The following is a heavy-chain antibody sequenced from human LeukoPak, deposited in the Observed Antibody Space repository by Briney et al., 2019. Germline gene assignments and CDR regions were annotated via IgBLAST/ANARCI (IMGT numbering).Heavy chain of an antibody. V-gene: IGHV4-34*01. J-gene: IGHJ4*02. D-gene: IGHD3-10*01. Sequence: SETLSLTCAVYGGSFSGYYWSWLRQPPGKGLEWLGEINHSGSTNYNPSLKSRVTISVDTSKNQFSLKLSSVTAADTAVYYCARSKHGSGSSLRKVYYFDYWGQGTLVTVSS. CDR2: INHSGST. CDR3: ARSKHGSGSSLRKVYYFDY. CDR1: GGSFSGYY.